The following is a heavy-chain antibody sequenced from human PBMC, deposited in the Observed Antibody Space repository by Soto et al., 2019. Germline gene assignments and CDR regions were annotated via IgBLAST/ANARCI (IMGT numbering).Heavy chain of an antibody. D-gene: IGHD6-25*01. CDR1: GGSISSGGYY. CDR2: IYYSGST. J-gene: IGHJ6*02. Sequence: SETLSLTCTVSGGSISSGGYYWSWIRQHPGKGLEWIGYIYYSGSTYYNPSLKSRVTISVDTSKNQFSLKLSSVTAADTAVYYCARDRSGSDYYYGMDVWGQGITVTVS. V-gene: IGHV4-31*03. CDR3: ARDRSGSDYYYGMDV.